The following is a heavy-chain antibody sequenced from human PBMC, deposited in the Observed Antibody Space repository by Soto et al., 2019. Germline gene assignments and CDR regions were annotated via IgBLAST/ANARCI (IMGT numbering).Heavy chain of an antibody. V-gene: IGHV1-18*01. CDR3: ARGGGAYDV. J-gene: IGHJ3*01. CDR1: GYIVTSFG. Sequence: QVQLVQSGGEVKKPGATVKVSCKASGYIVTSFGINWVRQAPGQGLEWMGCISEYGDSNYSEKLQDRVSLTTDTNTNTAYMELRSLGSDDTGVYYCARGGGAYDVWGQGTKITVSS. CDR2: ISEYGDS.